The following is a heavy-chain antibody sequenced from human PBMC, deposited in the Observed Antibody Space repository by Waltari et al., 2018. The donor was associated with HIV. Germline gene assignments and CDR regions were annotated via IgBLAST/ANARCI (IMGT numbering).Heavy chain of an antibody. J-gene: IGHJ6*02. CDR1: GGTFITYD. Sequence: QVQLVQSGTEVKKPGSSVKVSCKTSGGTFITYDISWVRQAPGKGLEWMGKITTILSVPNCAQKFQGRITITADKSTRTAYMELTSLRSDDTAVYYCAREGGVSFPGAMDVWGQGTTITVSS. CDR2: ITTILSVP. D-gene: IGHD3-10*01. V-gene: IGHV1-69*04. CDR3: AREGGVSFPGAMDV.